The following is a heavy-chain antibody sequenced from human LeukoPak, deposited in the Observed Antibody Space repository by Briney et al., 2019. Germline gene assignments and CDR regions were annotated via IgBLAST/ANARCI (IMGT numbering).Heavy chain of an antibody. CDR1: GGSFSGYY. V-gene: IGHV4-34*01. CDR3: ARRRSTSCYSD. CDR2: INHSGST. Sequence: SETLSLTCAVYGGSFSGYYWSWIRQPPGKGLEWIGEINHSGSTNYNPFLKSRVTISVDTSKNQFSLKLSSVTAADTAVYYCARRRSTSCYSDWGQGTLVTVSS. D-gene: IGHD2-2*01. J-gene: IGHJ4*02.